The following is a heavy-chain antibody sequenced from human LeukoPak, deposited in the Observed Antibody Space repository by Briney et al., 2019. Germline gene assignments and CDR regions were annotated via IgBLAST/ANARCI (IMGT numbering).Heavy chain of an antibody. CDR2: IYHSGST. CDR1: GYSISSGYY. J-gene: IGHJ6*03. CDR3: ARAAHTIFGVVIGPLSYMDV. V-gene: IGHV4-38-2*02. D-gene: IGHD3-3*01. Sequence: KASETLSLTCTVSGYSISSGYYWGWIRQPPGKGLEWIGSIYHSGSTYYNPSLKSRVTISVDTSKNQFSLRLSSVTAADTAVYYCARAAHTIFGVVIGPLSYMDVWGKGTTVTVSS.